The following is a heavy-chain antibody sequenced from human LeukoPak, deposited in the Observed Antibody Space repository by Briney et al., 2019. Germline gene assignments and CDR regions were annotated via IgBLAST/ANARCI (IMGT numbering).Heavy chain of an antibody. CDR1: GGSFSGYY. CDR3: ARFDSSGYRAFDM. V-gene: IGHV4-34*01. J-gene: IGHJ3*02. D-gene: IGHD3-22*01. CDR2: INHSGST. Sequence: SETLSLTCAVYGGSFSGYYWSWIRQPPGKGLEWIGEINHSGSTNYNPSLKSRVTISVDTSKNQFSLKLSSVTAADTAVYYCARFDSSGYRAFDMWGQGTMVTVSS.